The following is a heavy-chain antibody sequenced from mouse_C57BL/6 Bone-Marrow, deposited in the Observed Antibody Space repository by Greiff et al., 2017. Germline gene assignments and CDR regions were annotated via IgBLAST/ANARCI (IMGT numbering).Heavy chain of an antibody. V-gene: IGHV1-84*01. CDR3: ARCSIYYYGTSYAMDY. J-gene: IGHJ4*01. Sequence: VQLQESGPELVKPGASVKISCKASGYTFTDYYINWVKQRPGQGLEWIGWIYPGSGNTKYNEKFKGKATLTVETSSSTAYMQLSSLTSEDSAVYFCARCSIYYYGTSYAMDYWGQGTSVTVSS. CDR1: GYTFTDYY. CDR2: IYPGSGNT. D-gene: IGHD1-1*01.